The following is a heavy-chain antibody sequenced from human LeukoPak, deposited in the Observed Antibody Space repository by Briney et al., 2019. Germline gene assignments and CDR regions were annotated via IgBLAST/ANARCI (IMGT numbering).Heavy chain of an antibody. Sequence: GGSLRLSCAASGFTFSSYAMHWVRQAPGKGLEWVAVISYDGSNKYYADSVKGRFTISRDNSKNTLYLQMNSLRAEDTAVYYCARALWIQLDDAFDIWAKGQWSPSLQ. CDR3: ARALWIQLDDAFDI. D-gene: IGHD5-18*01. CDR1: GFTFSSYA. CDR2: ISYDGSNK. V-gene: IGHV3-30-3*01. J-gene: IGHJ3*02.